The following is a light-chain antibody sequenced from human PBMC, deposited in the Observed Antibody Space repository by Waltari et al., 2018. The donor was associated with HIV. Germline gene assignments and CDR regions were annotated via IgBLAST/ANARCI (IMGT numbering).Light chain of an antibody. CDR2: DVD. J-gene: IGKJ3*01. CDR1: QSVSSD. V-gene: IGKV3-11*01. CDR3: QQRSNWPPLAT. Sequence: EIVLTQSPATLSLSPGERATLSYRASQSVSSDLAWYQQKPGQAPRLLIYDVDKRATGIPARFSGSGSGTDFTLTISSLQPEDFAVYYCQQRSNWPPLATFGPGTKVDIK.